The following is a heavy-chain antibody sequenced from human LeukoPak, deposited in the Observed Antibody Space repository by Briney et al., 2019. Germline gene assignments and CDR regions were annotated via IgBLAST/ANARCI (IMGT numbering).Heavy chain of an antibody. Sequence: ASVKVSCKASGYTFTSYAMHWVRQAPGQGLEWMGWINPNSGGTNYAQKFQGWVTMTRDTSISTAYMELSRLRSDDTAVYYCARAGAQWLNFDYWGQGTLVTVSS. J-gene: IGHJ4*02. CDR2: INPNSGGT. CDR3: ARAGAQWLNFDY. CDR1: GYTFTSYA. V-gene: IGHV1-2*04. D-gene: IGHD6-19*01.